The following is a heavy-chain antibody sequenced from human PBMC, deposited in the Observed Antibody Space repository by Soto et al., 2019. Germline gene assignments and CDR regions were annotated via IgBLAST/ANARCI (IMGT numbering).Heavy chain of an antibody. CDR3: ARFDGTTSPGGMDV. J-gene: IGHJ6*02. D-gene: IGHD1-7*01. CDR2: IYPDDSDS. CDR1: GYSFTNYW. V-gene: IGHV5-51*01. Sequence: PGVSLKISCQGFGYSFTNYWIGWVRPMPGKGLECMGTIYPDDSDSRYSPSFQGQVTISADKSTSTAYLQWSSLKASDTAMYYCARFDGTTSPGGMDVWGQGTTVTVSS.